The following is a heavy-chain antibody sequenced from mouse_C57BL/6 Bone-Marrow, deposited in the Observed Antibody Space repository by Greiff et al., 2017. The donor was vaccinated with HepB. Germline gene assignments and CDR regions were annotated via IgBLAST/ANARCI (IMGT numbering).Heavy chain of an antibody. CDR2: IYPGSGST. V-gene: IGHV1-55*01. Sequence: QVQLKQPGAELVKPGASVKMSCKASGYTFTSYWITWVKQRPGQGLEWIGEIYPGSGSTNYNEKFKSTATLTVDTSSSTAYMQLSSLKSEDSAVYYCARRNDGSGYSWFAYWGQGTGVTVTA. CDR1: GYTFTSYW. CDR3: ARRNDGSGYSWFAY. J-gene: IGHJ3*01. D-gene: IGHD1-1*01.